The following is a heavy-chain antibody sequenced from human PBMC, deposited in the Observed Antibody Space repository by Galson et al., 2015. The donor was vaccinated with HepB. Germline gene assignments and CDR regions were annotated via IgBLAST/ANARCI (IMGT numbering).Heavy chain of an antibody. V-gene: IGHV3-23*01. Sequence: LRLSCAASGFTFSSYAMSWVRQAPGKGLEWVSAISGSGGNTYYADSVKGRFTISRDNSKNTLYLQMNSLRAEDTAVYYCAARAGSSGWYGTYFDYWGQGTLVTVSS. CDR3: AARAGSSGWYGTYFDY. J-gene: IGHJ4*02. D-gene: IGHD6-19*01. CDR1: GFTFSSYA. CDR2: ISGSGGNT.